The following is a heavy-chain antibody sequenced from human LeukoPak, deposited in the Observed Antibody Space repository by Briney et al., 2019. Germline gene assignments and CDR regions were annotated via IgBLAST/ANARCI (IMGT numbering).Heavy chain of an antibody. CDR1: GFSPSAAAIR. CDR3: ARSQGQGNDFEW. Sequence: SVPAPGKPPETPTLTSTFSGFSPSAAAIRASCSRQPPVKALEWLARIDWDDEKFYSTFLKTRLTISKDTSKNQVVLTMTNMDPVDTATYYCARSQGQGNDFEWWGQGTLVTVSS. CDR2: IDWDDEK. V-gene: IGHV2-70*04. J-gene: IGHJ4*02. D-gene: IGHD4-23*01.